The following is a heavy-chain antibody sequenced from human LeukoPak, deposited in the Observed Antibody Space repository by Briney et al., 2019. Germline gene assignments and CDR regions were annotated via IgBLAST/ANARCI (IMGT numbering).Heavy chain of an antibody. Sequence: GGSPRLSCAASGFTFSTYSMHWVRQPPGKGLEWVSSISSSSVYIYYAGSMKGRFTISRDNAKNSLYLQMNSLRAEDTAVYYCARDPNADGYFDYWGQGTLVTVSS. CDR2: ISSSSVYI. J-gene: IGHJ4*02. CDR3: ARDPNADGYFDY. CDR1: GFTFSTYS. D-gene: IGHD2-2*01. V-gene: IGHV3-21*01.